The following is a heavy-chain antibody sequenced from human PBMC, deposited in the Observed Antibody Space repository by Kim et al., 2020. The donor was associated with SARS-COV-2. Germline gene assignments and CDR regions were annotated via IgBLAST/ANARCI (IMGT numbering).Heavy chain of an antibody. CDR2: ISSSSSYI. CDR3: ARDYPLLWFGEFTQQPYYFDY. CDR1: GFTFSSYS. Sequence: GGSLRLSCAASGFTFSSYSMNWVRQAPGKGLEWVSSISSSSSYIYYADSVKGRFTISRDNAKNSLYLQMNSLRAEDTAVYYCARDYPLLWFGEFTQQPYYFDYWGQGTLVTVSS. J-gene: IGHJ4*02. V-gene: IGHV3-21*01. D-gene: IGHD3-10*01.